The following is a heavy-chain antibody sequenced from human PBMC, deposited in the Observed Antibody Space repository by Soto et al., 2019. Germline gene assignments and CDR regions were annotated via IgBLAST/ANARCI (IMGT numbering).Heavy chain of an antibody. CDR2: IKKDGSEN. D-gene: IGHD3-3*01. J-gene: IGHJ4*02. V-gene: IGHV3-7*03. Sequence: GGSLRLSCAASGFTFGDYWMSWVRQAPGKGLEWVAHIKKDGSENYYVDSVTGRFTVSRDITKNSLYLQMNSLRAEDTAVYYCAKLGSGYYTGLYFDYWDQGTLVTVST. CDR1: GFTFGDYW. CDR3: AKLGSGYYTGLYFDY.